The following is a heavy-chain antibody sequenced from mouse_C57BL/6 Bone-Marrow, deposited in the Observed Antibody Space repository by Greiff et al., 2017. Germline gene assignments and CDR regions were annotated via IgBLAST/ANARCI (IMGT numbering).Heavy chain of an antibody. CDR2: IYPRDGNT. D-gene: IGHD1-1*01. CDR3: SRDYGSSDWYFDF. J-gene: IGHJ1*03. Sequence: VQLQESGPELVKPGASVKLSCKASGYTFTSYDINWVKQRPGQGLEWIGCIYPRDGNTKYNEKFKGKATLTVDTSSSTAYMELHSLTSEDSAVYFCSRDYGSSDWYFDFWGTGTTITVSS. V-gene: IGHV1-85*01. CDR1: GYTFTSYD.